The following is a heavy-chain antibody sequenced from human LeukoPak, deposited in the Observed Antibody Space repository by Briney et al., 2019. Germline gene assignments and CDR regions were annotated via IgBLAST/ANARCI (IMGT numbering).Heavy chain of an antibody. V-gene: IGHV1-2*02. Sequence: ASVKVSCKASGYTFTGYYMHWVRQAPGQGLEWMGWINPNSGGTNYAQKFQGRVTLTRDTSISTAYMELSRLRSDDTAVYYCARVASTTRRHDAFDIWGHGTMVTVSS. J-gene: IGHJ3*02. D-gene: IGHD1-1*01. CDR1: GYTFTGYY. CDR3: ARVASTTRRHDAFDI. CDR2: INPNSGGT.